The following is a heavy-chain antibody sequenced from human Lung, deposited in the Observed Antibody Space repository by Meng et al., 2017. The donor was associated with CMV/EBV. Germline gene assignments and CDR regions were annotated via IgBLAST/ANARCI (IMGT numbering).Heavy chain of an antibody. D-gene: IGHD5-18*01. CDR2: IYYSGST. J-gene: IGHJ4*02. V-gene: IGHV4-39*01. Sequence: SETLSLTCTVSGGSISSSSYYRGWIRQPPGTGLEWIGSIYYSGSTYYKPFLRSRVTISVDTSKNQFSLKLSYVTAEDTAVYYCARTSQLWLLYYWGQGTXVTVSS. CDR1: GGSISSSSYY. CDR3: ARTSQLWLLYY.